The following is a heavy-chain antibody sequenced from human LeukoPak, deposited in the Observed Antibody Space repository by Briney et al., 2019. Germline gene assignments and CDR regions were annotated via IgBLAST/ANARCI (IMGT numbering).Heavy chain of an antibody. CDR2: IRSKANSYAT. V-gene: IGHV3-73*01. D-gene: IGHD1-26*01. Sequence: GSLQLSCAASGFTFSGSAMHWVRQASGKGLEWVGRIRSKANSYATAYAASVKGRFTISRDDSKNTAYLQMNSLKTEDTAVYYCTGSGSRNDYWGQGTLVTVSS. J-gene: IGHJ4*02. CDR3: TGSGSRNDY. CDR1: GFTFSGSA.